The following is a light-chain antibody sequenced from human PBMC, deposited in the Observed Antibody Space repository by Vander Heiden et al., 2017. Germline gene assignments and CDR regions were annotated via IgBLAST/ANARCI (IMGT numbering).Light chain of an antibody. CDR1: SRDVGNYYF. CDR3: CSYAGTSTFDVL. V-gene: IGLV2-23*03. CDR2: EGT. Sequence: QSALTQPASVSGSPGQSITISCTGTSRDVGNYYFVSWFQQHPGKAPKLIIYEGTKRPSGISDRFSGSKSGNTASLTISGPQAEDEADYHCCSYAGTSTFDVLFGGGTKLTVL. J-gene: IGLJ2*01.